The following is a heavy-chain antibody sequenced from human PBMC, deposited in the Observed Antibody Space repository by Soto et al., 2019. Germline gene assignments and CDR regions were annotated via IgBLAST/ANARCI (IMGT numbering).Heavy chain of an antibody. CDR1: GLTFSNYA. Sequence: GGSLRLSCAASGLTFSNYAMSWVRQAPGKGLEWVSTISGSGGSTYYADSVKGRFTISRDNSKNTLYLQMNSLRAEDTAVYYCAKGSGGFYSPFDPWGQGTPVTVSS. CDR3: AKGSGGFYSPFDP. CDR2: ISGSGGST. D-gene: IGHD3-22*01. J-gene: IGHJ5*02. V-gene: IGHV3-23*01.